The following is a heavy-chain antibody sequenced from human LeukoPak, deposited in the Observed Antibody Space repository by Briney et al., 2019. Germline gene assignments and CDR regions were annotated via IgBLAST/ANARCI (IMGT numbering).Heavy chain of an antibody. Sequence: SETLSLTCAVYGGSFSGYYWSWIRQPPGKGLEWIGEINHSGSTNYNPYLKSRVTISVDTSRNQFSLKLSSVTAADTAVYYCARPYSSSWYRDYYYYGMDVWGQGTTVTVSS. D-gene: IGHD6-13*01. J-gene: IGHJ6*02. CDR3: ARPYSSSWYRDYYYYGMDV. CDR1: GGSFSGYY. V-gene: IGHV4-34*01. CDR2: INHSGST.